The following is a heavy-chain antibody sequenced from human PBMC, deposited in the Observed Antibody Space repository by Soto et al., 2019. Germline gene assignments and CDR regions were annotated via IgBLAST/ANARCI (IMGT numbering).Heavy chain of an antibody. V-gene: IGHV3-23*01. J-gene: IGHJ5*02. CDR2: ISGSGGST. CDR1: GFTFSSYA. Sequence: PGGSLRLSCAASGFTFSSYAMSWVRQAPGKGLEWVSAISGSGGSTYYADSVKGRFTISRDNSKNTLYLQMNSLRAEDTAVYYCAKMRGVVVVVAATRGYNWFDPRGQGTLVTVSS. CDR3: AKMRGVVVVVAATRGYNWFDP. D-gene: IGHD2-15*01.